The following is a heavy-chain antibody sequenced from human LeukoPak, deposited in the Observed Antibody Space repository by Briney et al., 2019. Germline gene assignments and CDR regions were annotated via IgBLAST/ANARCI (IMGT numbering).Heavy chain of an antibody. J-gene: IGHJ1*01. Sequence: QPGGSPRLSCAASGFTFSSYAMSWVRQAPGKGLEWVSAISGSGGSTYYADPVTGRFTISRDNSKNTLYLQMDSLRAEDTAVYYCAKGITTLVVVTEYFQHWGQGTLVTVSS. CDR1: GFTFSSYA. CDR2: ISGSGGST. CDR3: AKGITTLVVVTEYFQH. D-gene: IGHD3-22*01. V-gene: IGHV3-23*01.